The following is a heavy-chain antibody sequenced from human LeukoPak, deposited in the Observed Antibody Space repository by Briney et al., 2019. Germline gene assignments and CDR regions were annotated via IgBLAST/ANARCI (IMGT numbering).Heavy chain of an antibody. J-gene: IGHJ3*02. CDR3: ARDRSRGYSYGCDAFDI. V-gene: IGHV3-21*01. Sequence: PGGSLRLSCAASGFTFSSYSMNWVRQAPGKGLEWVSSISSSSSYIYYADSVKGRFTISRDNAKNSLYLQMNSLRAEDTAVYYCARDRSRGYSYGCDAFDIWGQGTMVTVSS. CDR1: GFTFSSYS. D-gene: IGHD5-18*01. CDR2: ISSSSSYI.